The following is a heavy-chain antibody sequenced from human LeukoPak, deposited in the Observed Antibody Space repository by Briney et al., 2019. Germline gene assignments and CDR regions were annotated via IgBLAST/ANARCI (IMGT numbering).Heavy chain of an antibody. D-gene: IGHD3/OR15-3a*01. Sequence: RGSLRLSCAASGFTFTSYWMSSVRQAPGKGEEWVANIKQDGSEKYYVDSVKGRFTISRDNAKNSLYLQMNSLRAEHTAVYYCAKEEPPGVLDLWGQGTLITVSS. CDR3: AKEEPPGVLDL. CDR2: IKQDGSEK. J-gene: IGHJ4*02. CDR1: GFTFTSYW. V-gene: IGHV3-7*01.